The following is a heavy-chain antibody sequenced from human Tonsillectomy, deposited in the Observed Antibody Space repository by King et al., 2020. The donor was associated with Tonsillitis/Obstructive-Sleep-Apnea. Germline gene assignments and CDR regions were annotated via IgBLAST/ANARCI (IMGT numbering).Heavy chain of an antibody. V-gene: IGHV1-18*01. J-gene: IGHJ4*02. D-gene: IGHD3-10*01. CDR1: GYTFTTSG. Sequence: QLVQSGAEVKKPGASVTVSCKASGYTFTTSGVSWVRQAPGQGLQWLGWISAYSAKTKYAQKFQGRLTMTTDTSTSTAYMELRSLRSDDTAVYYCARGPGGKTETFDYWGQGTLLTVSS. CDR2: ISAYSAKT. CDR3: ARGPGGKTETFDY.